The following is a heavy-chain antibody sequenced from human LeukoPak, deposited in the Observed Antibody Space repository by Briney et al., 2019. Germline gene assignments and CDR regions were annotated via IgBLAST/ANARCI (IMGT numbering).Heavy chain of an antibody. CDR1: GGSISSGSYY. V-gene: IGHV4-61*02. D-gene: IGHD6-13*01. CDR2: IYTSGST. J-gene: IGHJ4*02. CDR3: ARTALVGAAADGYFDY. Sequence: PSETLSLTCTVSGGSISSGSYYWSWIRQPAGKGLEWIGRIYTSGSTNYNPSLKSRVTISVDTSKNQFSLKLSSVTAADTAVYYCARTALVGAAADGYFDYWGQGTLVTVSS.